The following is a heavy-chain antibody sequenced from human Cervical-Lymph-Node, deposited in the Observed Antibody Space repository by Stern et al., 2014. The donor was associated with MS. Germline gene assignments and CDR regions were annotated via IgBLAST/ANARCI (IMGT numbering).Heavy chain of an antibody. CDR1: GFTFTSYA. J-gene: IGHJ4*02. CDR3: VRERSSRGFDY. D-gene: IGHD5/OR15-5a*01. V-gene: IGHV3-30-3*01. Sequence: VQLVESGGGVVQPGRSLRVSCATAGFTFTSYAMNWVRQAPGKGLERVEVISYDGNTKYYADSVKGRFTISRDNSKNTLYLQMSSLRAEDTAVYYCVRERSSRGFDYWGQGSLVTVSS. CDR2: ISYDGNTK.